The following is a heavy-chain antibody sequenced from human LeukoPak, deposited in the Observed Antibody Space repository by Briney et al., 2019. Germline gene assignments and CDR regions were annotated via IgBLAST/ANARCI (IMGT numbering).Heavy chain of an antibody. CDR2: INHSGST. CDR3: ARYPGDRRYYYYYGMDV. Sequence: SETLSLTCAVYGGSFSGYYWSWIRQPPGKGLEWIGEINHSGSTYYNPSLKSRVTISVDTSKNQFSLKLSSVTAADTAVYYCARYPGDRRYYYYYGMDVWGQGTTVTVSS. CDR1: GGSFSGYY. D-gene: IGHD7-27*01. V-gene: IGHV4-34*01. J-gene: IGHJ6*02.